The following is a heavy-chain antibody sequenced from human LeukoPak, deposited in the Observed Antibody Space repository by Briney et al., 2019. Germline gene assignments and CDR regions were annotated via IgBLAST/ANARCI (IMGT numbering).Heavy chain of an antibody. CDR2: IHTRGST. CDR1: GGSISSYY. CDR3: AGNSGWYVYNY. V-gene: IGHV4-4*09. D-gene: IGHD6-19*01. Sequence: SETLSLTCTVSGGSISSYYWSWIRQPPGKGLEWIGYIHTRGSTNYNPSLKSRVTISVDTSKNQFSLKLSSVTAADTAVYYCAGNSGWYVYNYWGQGTPVSVSS. J-gene: IGHJ4*02.